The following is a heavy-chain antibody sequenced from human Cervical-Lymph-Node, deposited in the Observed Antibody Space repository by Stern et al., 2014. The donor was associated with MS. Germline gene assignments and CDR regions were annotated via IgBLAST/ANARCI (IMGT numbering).Heavy chain of an antibody. CDR2: MTNKAKNYAT. V-gene: IGHV3-73*01. Sequence: EVQLEESGGGLVQPGGSLKLSCVASGFIFSGSGIHWVRQASGKGLEWVGRMTNKAKNYATVYAASVKGRFIISRDDSKNTAYLQMNSLKTDDSAVYYCTAPSGWGQGTLVTVSS. CDR3: TAPSG. D-gene: IGHD6-25*01. CDR1: GFIFSGSG. J-gene: IGHJ4*02.